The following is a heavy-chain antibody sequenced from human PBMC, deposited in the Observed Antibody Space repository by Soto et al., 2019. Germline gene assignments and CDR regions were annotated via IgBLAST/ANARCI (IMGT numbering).Heavy chain of an antibody. J-gene: IGHJ4*02. D-gene: IGHD2-21*02. Sequence: EVQLVESEGGLVQPGGSLRLSCEASGFIFTTSDMSWVRQAPGKGLEWISSITITGDTTHYADSVKGRFTISRDNSRNPGYLQMNSLRGDGTAVFYCAKGGGGDHGYWGQGTLVAVSS. CDR1: GFIFTTSD. V-gene: IGHV3-23*04. CDR2: ITITGDTT. CDR3: AKGGGGDHGY.